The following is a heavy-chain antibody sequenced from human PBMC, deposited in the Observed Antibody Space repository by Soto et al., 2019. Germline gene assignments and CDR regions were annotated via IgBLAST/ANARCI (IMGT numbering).Heavy chain of an antibody. CDR3: ARGGIAAAAPPDY. J-gene: IGHJ4*02. CDR1: GGSISSGGYY. Sequence: QVQLQESGPGLVKPSQTLSLTCTVSGGSISSGGYYWSWIRQHPGKRLEWIGYIYYSGSTYCNPSLKSRVTISVDTAKNQCSLKRSSVTAADTAVYYCARGGIAAAAPPDYWGQGTLVTVSS. D-gene: IGHD6-13*01. CDR2: IYYSGST. V-gene: IGHV4-31*03.